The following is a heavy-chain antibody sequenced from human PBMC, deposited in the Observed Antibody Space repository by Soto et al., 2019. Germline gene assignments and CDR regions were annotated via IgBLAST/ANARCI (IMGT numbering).Heavy chain of an antibody. CDR2: IWYDGSVR. D-gene: IGHD1-26*01. CDR3: ARGGKWELLLRL. CDR1: GFSFSDYG. V-gene: IGHV3-33*01. J-gene: IGHJ4*02. Sequence: QVQLVESGGGVVRPGTSLRLSCEGSGFSFSDYGMNWVRQAPGKGLAWVAVIWYDGSVRRYADSVKGRFTISRDISKNPLYLQMNSLRVEDTAVYCCARGGKWELLLRLWGQGTLVTVSS.